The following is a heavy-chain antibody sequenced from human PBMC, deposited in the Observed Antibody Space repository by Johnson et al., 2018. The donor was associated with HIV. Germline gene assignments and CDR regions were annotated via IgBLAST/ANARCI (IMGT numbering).Heavy chain of an antibody. Sequence: QEQLVESGGGVVQPGRSLRLSCAASGFTFSSYGMHWVRQAPGKGLEWVAFIRYDGSNKYYADSVKGRVTISRDNAKNSLYLQMNSLRAEDTALYYCAKPLHSGSYWAAFDIWGQGTMVTVSS. CDR2: IRYDGSNK. J-gene: IGHJ3*02. D-gene: IGHD1-26*01. CDR3: AKPLHSGSYWAAFDI. CDR1: GFTFSSYG. V-gene: IGHV3-30*02.